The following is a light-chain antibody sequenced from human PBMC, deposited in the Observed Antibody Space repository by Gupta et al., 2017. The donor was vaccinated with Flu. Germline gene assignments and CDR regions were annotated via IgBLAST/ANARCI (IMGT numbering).Light chain of an antibody. J-gene: IGKJ3*01. CDR1: QSISSSY. CDR2: GAS. Sequence: GSLSLSPGESTTLSCRANQSISSSYLASYQQKPGQAPRLLIYGASSRATGIPDRFSGSGSGTDFTLTISRLEAEDFAVYICQQYGSSPFTFGHGTKVDIK. V-gene: IGKV3-20*01. CDR3: QQYGSSPFT.